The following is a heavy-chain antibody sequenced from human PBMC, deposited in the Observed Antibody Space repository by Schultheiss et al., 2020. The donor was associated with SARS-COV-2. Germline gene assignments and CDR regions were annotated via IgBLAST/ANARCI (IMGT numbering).Heavy chain of an antibody. D-gene: IGHD2-15*01. CDR2: IYYSGST. CDR1: GGSISSYY. J-gene: IGHJ6*02. CDR3: ARVYCSGGSCYYYYGMDV. V-gene: IGHV4-59*08. Sequence: SQTLSLTCTVSGGSISSYYWSWIRQPPGKGLEWIGYIYYSGSTNYNPSLKSRVTISVDTSKNQFSLKLSSVTAADTAVYYCARVYCSGGSCYYYYGMDVWGQGTTVTVS.